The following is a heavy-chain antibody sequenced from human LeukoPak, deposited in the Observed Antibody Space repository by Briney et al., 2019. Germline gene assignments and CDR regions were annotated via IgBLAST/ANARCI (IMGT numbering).Heavy chain of an antibody. CDR3: AREVSTYYDFWSGPRTLYYGMDV. J-gene: IGHJ6*02. V-gene: IGHV1-46*01. Sequence: ASVKVSCKASGYTFTSYYMHWVRQALGQGLEWMGILNPSGGSTSYAQKFQGRVTMTRDTSTCTVYMELSSLRSEDTAVYYCAREVSTYYDFWSGPRTLYYGMDVWGQGTTVTVSS. CDR1: GYTFTSYY. CDR2: LNPSGGST. D-gene: IGHD3-3*01.